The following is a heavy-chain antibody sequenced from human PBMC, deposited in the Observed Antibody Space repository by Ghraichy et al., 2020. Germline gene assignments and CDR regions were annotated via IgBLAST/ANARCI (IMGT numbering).Heavy chain of an antibody. CDR1: GFTFSSHW. V-gene: IGHV3-7*03. Sequence: GGSLRLSCAASGFTFSSHWMIWVRQAPGKGLECVASIRQDGSEKHYVDSVEGRFTISRDNAKNSLYLQMNSLRAEDTAVYFCVRESNYYGSGSDQSHDAFDIWGQGTMVTVSS. J-gene: IGHJ3*02. D-gene: IGHD3-10*01. CDR3: VRESNYYGSGSDQSHDAFDI. CDR2: IRQDGSEK.